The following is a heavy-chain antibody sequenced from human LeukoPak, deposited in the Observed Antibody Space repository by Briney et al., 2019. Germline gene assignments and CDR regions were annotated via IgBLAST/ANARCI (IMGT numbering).Heavy chain of an antibody. CDR1: GFTFSDHY. Sequence: GGSLRLSCAASGFTFSDHYMDWVRQAPGKGLEWVGRTRNKANSYTTEYAASVKGRFTISRDDSKNSLYLQMNSLKTEDTAVYYCARGESGSYYWCQGTLVTVSS. CDR2: TRNKANSYTT. J-gene: IGHJ4*02. CDR3: ARGESGSYY. V-gene: IGHV3-72*01. D-gene: IGHD1-26*01.